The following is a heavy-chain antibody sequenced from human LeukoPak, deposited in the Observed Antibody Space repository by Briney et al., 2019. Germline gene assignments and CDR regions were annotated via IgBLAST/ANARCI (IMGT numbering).Heavy chain of an antibody. CDR2: MNPNTGRT. CDR1: RYTFTSYD. Sequence: GASVKLSCKASRYTFTSYDINWVREAAGQGLEWMGWMNPNTGRTGYAQKFQGRVTMTRDTSISTAYMELSSLRSEDTAVYYCARLSQTPDYYTNGGYYYLGYWGQGTPVTVSS. J-gene: IGHJ4*02. V-gene: IGHV1-8*01. CDR3: ARLSQTPDYYTNGGYYYLGY. D-gene: IGHD2-8*01.